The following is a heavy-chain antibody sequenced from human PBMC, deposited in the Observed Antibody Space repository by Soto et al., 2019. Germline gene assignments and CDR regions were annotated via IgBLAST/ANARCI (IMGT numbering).Heavy chain of an antibody. CDR3: ARGRGWFQPI. V-gene: IGHV4-59*01. Sequence: PSETLSLTCTVSGVSISSYYWSWIRQPPGKGLEWIGYVYYTGSTNFNPSLKSRVTMSVDTSRNQFSLDLSSVTAADTAVYYCARGRGWFQPIGGQGNLVTVSS. J-gene: IGHJ4*02. CDR1: GVSISSYY. D-gene: IGHD2-15*01. CDR2: VYYTGST.